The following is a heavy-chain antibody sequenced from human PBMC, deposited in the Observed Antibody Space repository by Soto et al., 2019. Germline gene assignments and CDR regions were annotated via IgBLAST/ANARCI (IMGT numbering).Heavy chain of an antibody. V-gene: IGHV4-59*02. Sequence: PAETLSLTCTVSGAPVTISYLSWIRQAPGKGLEWIGYIYYSGGTTYNPSLKSRVTMSADTSKNTLSLQLHCVTAADTAVYYCARDAGSPYDYWGPGILVTVSS. CDR3: ARDAGSPYDY. D-gene: IGHD2-15*01. J-gene: IGHJ4*01. CDR1: GAPVTISY. CDR2: IYYSGGT.